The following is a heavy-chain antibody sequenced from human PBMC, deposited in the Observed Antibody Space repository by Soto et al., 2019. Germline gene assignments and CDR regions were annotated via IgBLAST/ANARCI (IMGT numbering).Heavy chain of an antibody. CDR2: IIPIFGTA. D-gene: IGHD3-22*01. J-gene: IGHJ4*02. CDR1: GGTFSSYA. CDR3: ARDHDSWGSRQGYFDY. Sequence: QVQLVQSGAEVKKPGSSVKVSCKASGGTFSSYAISWVRQAPGQGLEWMGGIIPIFGTANYAQKFQGRVTITADESTITADMELSSLRSEDTAVYYCARDHDSWGSRQGYFDYWGQGTLVTVSS. V-gene: IGHV1-69*01.